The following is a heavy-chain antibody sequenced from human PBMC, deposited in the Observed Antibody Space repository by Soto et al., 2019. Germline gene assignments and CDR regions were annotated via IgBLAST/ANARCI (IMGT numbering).Heavy chain of an antibody. Sequence: QITLRESGPTLVKPTQTLTLTCTFSGFSLSTNGLGVGWMRQPPGEALEWLALFFWDDDKRYSPSLKNRLTITKDTSKNQVVLTMTNTDPVDTATYYCVHSLRRDNCRGGNCYRFDVWGQGSPVMVSS. V-gene: IGHV2-5*02. J-gene: IGHJ4*02. CDR2: FFWDDDK. CDR3: VHSLRRDNCRGGNCYRFDV. CDR1: GFSLSTNGLG. D-gene: IGHD2-15*01.